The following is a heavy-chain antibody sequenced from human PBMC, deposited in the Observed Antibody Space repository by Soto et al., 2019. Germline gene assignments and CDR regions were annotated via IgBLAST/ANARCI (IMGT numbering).Heavy chain of an antibody. CDR3: ARGYGRNFDY. CDR1: GGSFSGYY. D-gene: IGHD3-10*01. J-gene: IGHJ4*02. V-gene: IGHV4-34*01. Sequence: QVQLQQWGAGLLKPSETLSLTCAVYGGSFSGYYWNWIRHPPGKGLEWIGEINHSGSTNYNPSLKSRVTVSVDTSKNQFSLKLSSVSAADTAVYDCARGYGRNFDYWGQGTLVTVSS. CDR2: INHSGST.